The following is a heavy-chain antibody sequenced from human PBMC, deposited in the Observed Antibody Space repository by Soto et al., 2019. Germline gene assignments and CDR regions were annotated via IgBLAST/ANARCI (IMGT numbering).Heavy chain of an antibody. Sequence: PSETLSLTCAVYGGTISGYYWTWIRQPPGKGLDWIGEINYTGTTNYSPSLKSRVTLSVDTSKNQFSLELRSVSAADTAVYYCAREGGSGWYYYDYWGHGTLVT. V-gene: IGHV4-34*01. J-gene: IGHJ4*01. CDR3: AREGGSGWYYYDY. CDR1: GGTISGYY. D-gene: IGHD6-19*01. CDR2: INYTGTT.